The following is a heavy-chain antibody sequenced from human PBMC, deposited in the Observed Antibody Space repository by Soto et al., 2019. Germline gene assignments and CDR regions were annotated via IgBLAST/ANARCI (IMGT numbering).Heavy chain of an antibody. D-gene: IGHD3-22*01. CDR1: GGTFSSYA. CDR3: ARDKVGYYDSSGYYRVSVPPDYYYGMDV. Sequence: QVQLVQSGAEVKKPGSSVKVSCKASGGTFSSYAISWVRQAPGQGLEWMGGIITIFGPANYAQKFQGRVTITADESTSTAYMELSSLRSEDTAVYYCARDKVGYYDSSGYYRVSVPPDYYYGMDVWGQGTTVTVSS. V-gene: IGHV1-69*01. CDR2: IITIFGPA. J-gene: IGHJ6*02.